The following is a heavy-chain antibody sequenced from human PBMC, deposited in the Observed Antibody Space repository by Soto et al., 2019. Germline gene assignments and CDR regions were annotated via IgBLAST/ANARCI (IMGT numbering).Heavy chain of an antibody. D-gene: IGHD3-9*01. J-gene: IGHJ4*02. Sequence: SETLSLTCTVSGGSISSYYWSWIRQPPGKGLEWIGYIYYSGSTNYNPSLKSRVTISVDTSKNQFSLKLSSVTAADTAVYYCARHALNYVILTGYYGESPFAYWGQGILVTVSS. CDR1: GGSISSYY. CDR2: IYYSGST. CDR3: ARHALNYVILTGYYGESPFAY. V-gene: IGHV4-59*08.